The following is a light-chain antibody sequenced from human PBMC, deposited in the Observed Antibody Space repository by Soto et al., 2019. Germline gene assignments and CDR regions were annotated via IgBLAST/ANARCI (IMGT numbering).Light chain of an antibody. CDR1: QSISSY. CDR2: AAS. CDR3: QQSYSTPQP. V-gene: IGKV1-39*01. J-gene: IGKJ1*01. Sequence: DIQVTQSPSSLSASVEDRVTITCRASQSISSYLNWYQQKPGKAPKLLIYAASSLQSGVPSRFSGSGSGTDFTLTISSLQPEDFATYYCQQSYSTPQPFGQG.